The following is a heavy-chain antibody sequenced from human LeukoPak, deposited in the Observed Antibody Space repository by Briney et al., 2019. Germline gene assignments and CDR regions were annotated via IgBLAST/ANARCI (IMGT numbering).Heavy chain of an antibody. D-gene: IGHD6-6*01. CDR3: ARPSSSIAARPPRGYFDL. Sequence: SETPSLTCTVSGGSISSSSYYWGWIRQPPGKGLEWIGSIYYSGSTYYNPSLKSRVTISVDTSKNQFSLKLSSVTAADTAVYYCARPSSSIAARPPRGYFDLWGRGTLVTVSS. V-gene: IGHV4-39*01. J-gene: IGHJ2*01. CDR1: GGSISSSSYY. CDR2: IYYSGST.